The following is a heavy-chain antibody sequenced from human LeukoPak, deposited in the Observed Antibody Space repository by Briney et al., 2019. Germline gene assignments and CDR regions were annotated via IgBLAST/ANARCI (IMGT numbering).Heavy chain of an antibody. J-gene: IGHJ6*03. CDR2: ISAYNGNT. CDR3: ARERFLEWSDYYYYYMDV. D-gene: IGHD3-3*01. V-gene: IGHV1-18*01. CDR1: GYTFTSYG. Sequence: GASVKVSCKASGYTFTSYGISWVRQAPGQGLKWMGWISAYNGNTNYAQKLQGRVTMTTDTSTSTAYMELRSLRSDDTAVYYCARERFLEWSDYYYYYMDVWGKGTTVTVSS.